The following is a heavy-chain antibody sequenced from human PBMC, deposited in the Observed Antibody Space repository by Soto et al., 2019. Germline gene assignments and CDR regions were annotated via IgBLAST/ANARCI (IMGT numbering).Heavy chain of an antibody. J-gene: IGHJ5*01. CDR2: ISSSSSTI. CDR1: GFTFSSYS. Sequence: GGSLRLSCAASGFTFSSYSMNWVRQAPGKGLEWVSYISSSSSTIYYADSVKGRFTISRDNAKNSLYLQMNSLRDEDTAVYYCARDAVFFYDSSGSRWFDSWGPGTLVNVSS. V-gene: IGHV3-48*02. D-gene: IGHD3-22*01. CDR3: ARDAVFFYDSSGSRWFDS.